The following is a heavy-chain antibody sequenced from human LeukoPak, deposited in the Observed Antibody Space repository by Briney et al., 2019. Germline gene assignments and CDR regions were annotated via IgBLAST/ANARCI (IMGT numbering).Heavy chain of an antibody. Sequence: GGSLRLSCAASGFTFSDYCMSWIRQAPGKGLERVSYISSSGSTIYYADSVKGRFTISRDNAKNSLYLQMNSLRAEDTAVYYCARDRTLYSYGTYYWGQGTLVTVSS. V-gene: IGHV3-11*01. D-gene: IGHD5-18*01. CDR3: ARDRTLYSYGTYY. J-gene: IGHJ4*02. CDR1: GFTFSDYC. CDR2: ISSSGSTI.